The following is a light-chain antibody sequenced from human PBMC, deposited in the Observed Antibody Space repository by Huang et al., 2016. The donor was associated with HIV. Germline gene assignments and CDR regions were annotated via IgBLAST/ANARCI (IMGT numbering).Light chain of an antibody. Sequence: DVVLTQSPLSLPVTLGQPASISCKSSHSLLHSDGNTYLNWFLQRPGQSPRRLIYKVANRDVGVPARVSGSGSGADFTLTISRVEADDIGVYYCMQGTHWPQTFGQGTKVEVK. CDR1: HSLLHSDGNTY. CDR3: MQGTHWPQT. V-gene: IGKV2-30*02. CDR2: KVA. J-gene: IGKJ1*01.